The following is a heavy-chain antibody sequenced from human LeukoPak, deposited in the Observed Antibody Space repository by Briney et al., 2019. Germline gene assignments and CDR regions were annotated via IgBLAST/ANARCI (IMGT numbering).Heavy chain of an antibody. V-gene: IGHV1-69*06. CDR3: ARLGGNLRTDY. CDR2: IIPIFGTA. D-gene: IGHD1-26*01. CDR1: GYTLTELS. Sequence: SVKVSCKVSGYTLTELSMHWVRQAPGQGLEWMGGIIPIFGTANYAQKFQGRVTITADKSTSTAYMELSSLRSEDTAVYYCARLGGNLRTDYWGQGTLVTVSS. J-gene: IGHJ4*02.